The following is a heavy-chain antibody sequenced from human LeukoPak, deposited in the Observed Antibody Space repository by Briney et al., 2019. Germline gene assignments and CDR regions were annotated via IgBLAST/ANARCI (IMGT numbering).Heavy chain of an antibody. Sequence: PGGSLRLSCAASGFLVNANHMNWVRQAPGKGLEWVSIIYSSDYMYYADSVKGRFTISRDNAKNSLYLQMNSLRAEDTAVYYCARPLRYFDWSPPDYWGQGTLVTVSS. V-gene: IGHV3-69-1*01. J-gene: IGHJ4*02. CDR2: IYSSDYM. D-gene: IGHD3-9*01. CDR1: GFLVNANH. CDR3: ARPLRYFDWSPPDY.